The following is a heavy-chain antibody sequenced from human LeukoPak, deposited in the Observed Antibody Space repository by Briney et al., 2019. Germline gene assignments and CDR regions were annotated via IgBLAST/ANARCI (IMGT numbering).Heavy chain of an antibody. D-gene: IGHD3/OR15-3a*01. CDR1: GFTFSNAW. CDR3: TRAVAADDFSPGY. Sequence: KSGGSLRLSCAASGFTFSNAWMSWVRQAPGKGLEWVSCISSTSRYIYYADSVKGRFTISRDNAKNSVYLQMNSLRAEDTAVYYCTRAVAADDFSPGYWGQGTLLTVSS. V-gene: IGHV3-21*01. CDR2: ISSTSRYI. J-gene: IGHJ4*02.